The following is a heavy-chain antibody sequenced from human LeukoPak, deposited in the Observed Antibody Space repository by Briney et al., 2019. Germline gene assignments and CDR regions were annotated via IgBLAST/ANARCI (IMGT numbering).Heavy chain of an antibody. V-gene: IGHV3-33*01. CDR1: GFTFSSYG. CDR2: IWYDGSNK. CDR3: ARKAAAFDY. D-gene: IGHD6-13*01. J-gene: IGHJ4*02. Sequence: GGSLRLSCAASGFTFSSYGMHWVRQAPGEGLEWVAVIWYDGSNKYYADSVKGRFTISRDNSKNTLYLQMNSLRAEDTAVYYCARKAAAFDYWGQGTLVTVSA.